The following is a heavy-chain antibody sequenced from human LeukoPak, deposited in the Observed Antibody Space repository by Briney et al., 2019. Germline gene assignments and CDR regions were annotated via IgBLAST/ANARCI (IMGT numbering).Heavy chain of an antibody. CDR3: ARESLRGYYDSSGYYSYYFDY. CDR2: ISSSGSTI. V-gene: IGHV3-11*01. J-gene: IGHJ4*02. CDR1: GVTFSDYY. Sequence: GGSLRLSCAAAGVTFSDYYMSLIRQAPGKGLEWVSYISSSGSTIYYADSVKGRFTISRDNAKNSLYLQMNSLRAEDTAVYYCARESLRGYYDSSGYYSYYFDYWGQGTLVTVSS. D-gene: IGHD3-22*01.